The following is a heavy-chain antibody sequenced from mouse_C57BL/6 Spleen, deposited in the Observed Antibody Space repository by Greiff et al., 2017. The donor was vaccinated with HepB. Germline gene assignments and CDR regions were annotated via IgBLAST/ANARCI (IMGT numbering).Heavy chain of an antibody. V-gene: IGHV1-18*01. CDR3: AKGIGY. CDR2: INPNNGGT. D-gene: IGHD2-14*01. Sequence: EVQLQESGPELVKPGASVKIPCKASGYTFTDYNMDWVKQSHGKSLEWIGDINPNNGGTNYKQKFKGKDTVTVDKSSSTAYMELHSLTSEDTAVYYCAKGIGYWGQGTTLTVSA. J-gene: IGHJ2*01. CDR1: GYTFTDYN.